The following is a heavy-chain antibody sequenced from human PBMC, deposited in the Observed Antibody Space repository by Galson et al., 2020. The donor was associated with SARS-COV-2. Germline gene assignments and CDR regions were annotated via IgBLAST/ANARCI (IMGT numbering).Heavy chain of an antibody. CDR3: ARGGGTSFPDY. CDR1: GGSFSGFY. CDR2: IDHSGST. Sequence: SETLSLTCAVYGGSFSGFYWSWFRQAPGKGLEWIGEIDHSGSTNYNPSLKSRLTMSVDTSKNQFSLELSSVTAADTAVYYCARGGGTSFPDYWGRGTLVTVSS. V-gene: IGHV4-34*01. J-gene: IGHJ4*02.